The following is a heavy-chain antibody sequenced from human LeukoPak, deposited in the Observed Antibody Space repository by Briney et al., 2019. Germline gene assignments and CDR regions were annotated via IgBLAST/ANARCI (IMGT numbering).Heavy chain of an antibody. J-gene: IGHJ4*02. V-gene: IGHV3-20*04. CDR2: INWNGGST. CDR3: ARGRYCISTSCSYFDY. CDR1: GFTFDDYG. D-gene: IGHD2-2*01. Sequence: GGSLRLSCAASGFTFDDYGMSWVRQAPGKGLEWVSGINWNGGSTGYADSVKGRFTISRDNAKNSLYLQMNSLRAEDTAVYFCARGRYCISTSCSYFDYWGQGSLVTVSS.